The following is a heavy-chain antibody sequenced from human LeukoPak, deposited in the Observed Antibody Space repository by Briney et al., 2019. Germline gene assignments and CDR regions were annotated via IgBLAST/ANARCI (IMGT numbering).Heavy chain of an antibody. CDR1: GGSISSGDYY. CDR3: AREVAYYYDSSGPTDY. Sequence: PSQTLSLTCTVSGGSISSGDYYWSWIRQPPGKGLEWIVYIYHSGSTYYNPSLKSRVTISVDTSKNQFSLKLSSVTAADTAVYYCAREVAYYYDSSGPTDYWGQGTLVTVSS. CDR2: IYHSGST. V-gene: IGHV4-30-4*01. D-gene: IGHD3-22*01. J-gene: IGHJ4*02.